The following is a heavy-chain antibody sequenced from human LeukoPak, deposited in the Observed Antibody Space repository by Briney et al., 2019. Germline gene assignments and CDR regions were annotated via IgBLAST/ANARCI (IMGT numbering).Heavy chain of an antibody. CDR2: IYYSGST. CDR1: GGSISSHY. CDR3: AGETRDAFDI. V-gene: IGHV4-59*11. D-gene: IGHD4-23*01. J-gene: IGHJ3*02. Sequence: SETLSLTCTVSGGSISSHYWSWIRQPPGKGLEWIGYIYYSGSTNYNPSLKSRVTISVDTSKNQFSLKLSSVTAADTAVYYCAGETRDAFDIWGQGTMVTVSS.